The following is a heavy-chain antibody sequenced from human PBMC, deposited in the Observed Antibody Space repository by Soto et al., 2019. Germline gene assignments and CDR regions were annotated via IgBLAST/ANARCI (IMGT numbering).Heavy chain of an antibody. CDR2: ISGSDDNT. V-gene: IGHV3-23*01. CDR1: GFSFSDYA. Sequence: PGGSLRLSCKASGFSFSDYAMTWVRQAPGKGLEWVSVISGSDDNTFYAASVKGRFAISRDNSKNVLYLQMNSLSADDAAVYFCAKGRAITVYGVDILFDYWGLGTLVTVSS. J-gene: IGHJ4*01. CDR3: AKGRAITVYGVDILFDY. D-gene: IGHD3-3*01.